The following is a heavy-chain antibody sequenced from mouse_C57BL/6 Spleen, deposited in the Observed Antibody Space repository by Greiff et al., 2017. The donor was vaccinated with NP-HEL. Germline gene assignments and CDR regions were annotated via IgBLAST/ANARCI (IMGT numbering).Heavy chain of an antibody. D-gene: IGHD1-1*01. V-gene: IGHV5-9-1*02. CDR1: GFTFSSYA. J-gene: IGHJ4*01. Sequence: EVQLVESGEGLVKPGGSLKLSCAASGFTFSSYAMSWVRQTPEKRLEWVAYISSGGDYIYYADTVKGRFTISRDNARNTLYLQMSSLKSEDTAMYYCTGDNGSSGAMDYWGQGTSVTVSS. CDR2: ISSGGDYI. CDR3: TGDNGSSGAMDY.